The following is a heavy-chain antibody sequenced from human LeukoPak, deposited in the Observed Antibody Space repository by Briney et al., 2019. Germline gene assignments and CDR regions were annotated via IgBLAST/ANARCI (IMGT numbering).Heavy chain of an antibody. V-gene: IGHV1-69*05. J-gene: IGHJ3*02. CDR2: IIPIFGAA. CDR1: GGTFSSYA. CDR3: ARGFYYDSSGYNYGGFDI. Sequence: SVKVSCKASGGTFSSYAISWVRQAPGQGLEWMGRIIPIFGAANYAQRFQGRVSITTDESASTAYMELSSLRSEDTAVYYCARGFYYDSSGYNYGGFDIWGQGTMVTVSS. D-gene: IGHD3-22*01.